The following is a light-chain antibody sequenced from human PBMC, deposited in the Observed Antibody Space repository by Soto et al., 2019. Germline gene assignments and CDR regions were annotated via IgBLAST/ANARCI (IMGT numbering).Light chain of an antibody. V-gene: IGKV1-5*03. J-gene: IGKJ1*01. CDR3: QPNSSPLT. Sequence: DIQMTQSPSSLSASVGDRVTITCRASQSISNYLAWYQQKPGKAPKLLIYPASSLQSGVPSRFSGSGSGTEYILTISMLPPDYFATYYRQPNSSPLTFGQGTKVDIK. CDR2: PAS. CDR1: QSISNY.